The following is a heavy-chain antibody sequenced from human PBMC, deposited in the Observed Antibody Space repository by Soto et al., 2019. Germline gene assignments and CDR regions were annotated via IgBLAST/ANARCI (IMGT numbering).Heavy chain of an antibody. CDR3: ARSDWFDP. V-gene: IGHV3-74*01. CDR2: IKSDGSST. CDR1: GFTFSTYW. J-gene: IGHJ5*02. Sequence: GSLRLSCAASGFTFSTYWMHWVRQAPGKGLVWVSRIKSDGSSTTYADSVKGRFTISRDNAKNTLYLQMNSLRVEDTAVYYCARSDWFDPWGQGTLVTVSS.